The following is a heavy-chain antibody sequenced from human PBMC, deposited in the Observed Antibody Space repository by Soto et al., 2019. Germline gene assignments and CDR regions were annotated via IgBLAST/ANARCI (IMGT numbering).Heavy chain of an antibody. CDR2: LYSGGVT. CDR1: GFSVSTNY. D-gene: IGHD2-8*01. V-gene: IGHV3-53*01. Sequence: GGSLRLSCAATGFSVSTNYMSWVRQAPGKGLEWVSALYSGGVTYYADSVKGRFTISRHNSQDTLFLQMNSLRPEDTAVYSCVRQVRSNSANDYRGQGTIVTLSS. CDR3: VRQVRSNSANDY. J-gene: IGHJ4*02.